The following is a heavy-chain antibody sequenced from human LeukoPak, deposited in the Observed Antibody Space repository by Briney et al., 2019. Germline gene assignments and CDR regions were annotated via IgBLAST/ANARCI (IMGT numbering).Heavy chain of an antibody. CDR2: INPSGGST. Sequence: ASVKVSCKASGYTFTSYYMHWVRQAPGQGLEWMGIINPSGGSTSYAQKFQGRVTMTRDMSTSTVYMELSSLRSEDTAVYYCARVPPYGSGSEVFDYWGQGTLVTVSS. CDR3: ARVPPYGSGSEVFDY. CDR1: GYTFTSYY. D-gene: IGHD3-10*01. V-gene: IGHV1-46*01. J-gene: IGHJ4*02.